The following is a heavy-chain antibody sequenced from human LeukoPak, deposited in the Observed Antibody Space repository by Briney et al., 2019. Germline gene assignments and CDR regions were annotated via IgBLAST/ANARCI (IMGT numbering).Heavy chain of an antibody. CDR1: GFTFDDYG. J-gene: IGHJ4*02. Sequence: GGSLRLSCAASGFTFDDYGMSWVRQAPGKGLEWVSGIDRNGDSTGYADSVEGRFTISRDNSKNTLSLQMNSLSADDSAVYYCAKGGIVGTSGLFDYWGQGTLVTVSS. CDR2: IDRNGDST. V-gene: IGHV3-20*04. D-gene: IGHD1-26*01. CDR3: AKGGIVGTSGLFDY.